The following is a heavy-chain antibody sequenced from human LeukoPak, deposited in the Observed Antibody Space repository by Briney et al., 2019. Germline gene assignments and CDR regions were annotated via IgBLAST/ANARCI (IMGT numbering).Heavy chain of an antibody. CDR1: GFSVSSSY. Sequence: GRSLRLSCVASGFSVSSSYMSGVRQAPGKGLEWISVIYSGGSTYYPDSVKGRFTISRDISKNTLYLQMNSLRADDTGAYYCAREYYWNDFGAGSWGAASTWGQGTLVTVSS. V-gene: IGHV3-53*01. D-gene: IGHD3-10*01. J-gene: IGHJ5*02. CDR2: IYSGGST. CDR3: AREYYWNDFGAGSWGAAST.